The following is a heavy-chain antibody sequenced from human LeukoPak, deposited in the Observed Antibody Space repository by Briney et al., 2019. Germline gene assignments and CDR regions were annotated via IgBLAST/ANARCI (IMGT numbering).Heavy chain of an antibody. Sequence: SETLSLTCAVYGGSFSGYYWSWIRQPPGKGLEWIGEINHSGSTNYNPSLKSRVTISVDTSKNQFSLKLSSVTAADTAVYYCARATSSGWYRPFDPWGQGTLVTVSS. D-gene: IGHD6-19*01. V-gene: IGHV4-34*01. CDR3: ARATSSGWYRPFDP. CDR2: INHSGST. CDR1: GGSFSGYY. J-gene: IGHJ5*02.